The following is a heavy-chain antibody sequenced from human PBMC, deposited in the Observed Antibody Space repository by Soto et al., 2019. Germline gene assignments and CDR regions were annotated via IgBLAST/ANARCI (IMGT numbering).Heavy chain of an antibody. CDR1: EFTFSSYA. J-gene: IGHJ4*02. CDR2: ISGSGSSS. D-gene: IGHD6-19*01. CDR3: AKCSPRYSSGLKAYYFDH. V-gene: IGHV3-23*01. Sequence: LRLSCAASEFTFSSYAMSWVRQAPGKGLEWVSAISGSGSSSYYADSVKGRFTISRDNSKNTLYLQMNSLRAEDTAVYYCAKCSPRYSSGLKAYYFDHWGQGTLVTVSS.